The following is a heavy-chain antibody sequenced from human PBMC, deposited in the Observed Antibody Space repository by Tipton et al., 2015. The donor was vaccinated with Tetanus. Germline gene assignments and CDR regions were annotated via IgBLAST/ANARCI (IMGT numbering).Heavy chain of an antibody. CDR2: SWYDGTDK. Sequence: CAASGFIFSSYGIHWVRQAPGKGLEWVAVSWYDGTDKYYADSVKGRFTISRDNSKNTLYLQMNSLRAEDTAVYYCARESDCSGGSCFSGDFDNWGQGTQVTVSS. D-gene: IGHD2-15*01. J-gene: IGHJ4*02. CDR3: ARESDCSGGSCFSGDFDN. V-gene: IGHV3-33*01. CDR1: GFIFSSYG.